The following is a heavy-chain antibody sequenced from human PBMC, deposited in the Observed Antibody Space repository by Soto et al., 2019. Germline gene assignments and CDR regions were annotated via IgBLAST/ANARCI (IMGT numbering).Heavy chain of an antibody. CDR1: GGSISSGGYS. CDR2: IYHSGST. CDR3: ARHYIAVAGNYYYGMAV. D-gene: IGHD6-19*01. J-gene: IGHJ6*02. V-gene: IGHV4-30-2*01. Sequence: SETLSLTCAVSGGSISSGGYSWSWIRQPPGKGLEWIGYIYHSGSTYYNPSLKSRVTISVDRSKNQFSLKLSSVTAADTAVYYCARHYIAVAGNYYYGMAVWGQGTTVTVSS.